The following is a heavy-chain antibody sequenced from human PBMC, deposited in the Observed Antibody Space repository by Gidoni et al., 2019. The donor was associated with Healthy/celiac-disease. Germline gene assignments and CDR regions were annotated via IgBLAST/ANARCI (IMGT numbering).Heavy chain of an antibody. CDR1: GFTFDDYA. CDR2: ISWNSGSI. V-gene: IGHV3-9*01. Sequence: EVQLVESGGGLVQPGRSLRLSCAASGFTFDDYAMHWVRQAPGKGLVWVLGISWNSGSIGYADSVKGRFTISRDNAKNSLYLQMNSLRAEETALYYCAKDMTDYGDYDPDVGYYYYYYMDVWGKGTTVTVSS. D-gene: IGHD4-17*01. J-gene: IGHJ6*03. CDR3: AKDMTDYGDYDPDVGYYYYYYMDV.